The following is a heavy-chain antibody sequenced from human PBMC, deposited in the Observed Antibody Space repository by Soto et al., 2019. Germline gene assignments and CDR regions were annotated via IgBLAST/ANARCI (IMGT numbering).Heavy chain of an antibody. CDR1: GFTFSSYA. CDR2: ISGSGGST. Sequence: EVQLLESGGGLVQPGGSLRLSCAASGFTFSSYAMSWVRQAPGKGLEWVSAISGSGGSTYYADSVKGRFTISRDNSKNTLYLQMYSLIAEYTAVYYCARGRGSDYSFDYWGQGTLVTVSS. V-gene: IGHV3-23*01. D-gene: IGHD3-22*01. CDR3: ARGRGSDYSFDY. J-gene: IGHJ4*02.